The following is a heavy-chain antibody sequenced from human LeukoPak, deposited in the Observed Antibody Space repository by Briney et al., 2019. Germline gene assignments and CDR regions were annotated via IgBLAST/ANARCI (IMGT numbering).Heavy chain of an antibody. V-gene: IGHV3-74*01. Sequence: GGSLRLSCAASGFTFSSYLMSWVRQAPGKGLVWVSRISSDASITSYANPVKGRFTISRDNAKNTLYLQMNSLRAEDTALYYCATSARTYIGSSLDYWGQGTLVTVSS. J-gene: IGHJ4*02. CDR2: ISSDASIT. D-gene: IGHD2-15*01. CDR3: ATSARTYIGSSLDY. CDR1: GFTFSSYL.